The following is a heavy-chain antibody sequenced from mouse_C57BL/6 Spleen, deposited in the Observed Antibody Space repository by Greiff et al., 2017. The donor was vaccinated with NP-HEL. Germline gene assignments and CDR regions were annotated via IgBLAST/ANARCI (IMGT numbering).Heavy chain of an antibody. D-gene: IGHD2-1*01. CDR2: ISYSGST. Sequence: EVQRVESGPGMVKPSQSLSLTCTVTGYSITSGYDWHWIRHFPGNKLEWMGYISYSGSTNYNPSLKSRISITHDTSKNHFFLKLNSVTTEDTATYYCARGHYGNSFDYWGQGTTLTVSS. CDR1: GYSITSGYD. J-gene: IGHJ2*01. V-gene: IGHV3-1*01. CDR3: ARGHYGNSFDY.